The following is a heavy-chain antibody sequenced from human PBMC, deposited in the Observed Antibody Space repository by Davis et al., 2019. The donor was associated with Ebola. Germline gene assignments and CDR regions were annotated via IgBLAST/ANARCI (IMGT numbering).Heavy chain of an antibody. Sequence: GESLKISCAASGFTFSDYYMSWIRQAPGKGLEWVSYISSSGSTIYYADSVKGRFTISRDNAKNSLYLQMYSLRGEDTAVYYCARSIGRTATTRYDDFWGQGTLVTVSS. CDR1: GFTFSDYY. V-gene: IGHV3-11*04. J-gene: IGHJ4*02. D-gene: IGHD1-7*01. CDR3: ARSIGRTATTRYDDF. CDR2: ISSSGSTI.